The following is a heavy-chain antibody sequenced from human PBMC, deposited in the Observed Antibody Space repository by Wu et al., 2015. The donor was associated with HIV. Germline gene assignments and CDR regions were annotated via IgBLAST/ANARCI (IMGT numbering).Heavy chain of an antibody. CDR1: GYTFTSYD. CDR3: ASDLVGSSSWYIGAFDI. V-gene: IGHV1-8*01. J-gene: IGHJ3*02. Sequence: QVQLVQSGAEVKKPGASVKVSCKASGYTFTSYDINWVRQATGQGLEWMGWMNPNSGNTGYAQKFQGRVTMTRNTSISTAYMELSSLRSEDTAVYYCASDLVGSSSWYIGAFDIWGQGTMVTVSS. CDR2: MNPNSGNT. D-gene: IGHD6-13*01.